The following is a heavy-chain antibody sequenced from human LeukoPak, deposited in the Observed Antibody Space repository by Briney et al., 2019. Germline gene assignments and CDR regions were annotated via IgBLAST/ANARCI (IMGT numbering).Heavy chain of an antibody. D-gene: IGHD1-26*01. Sequence: GASVKVSCKVSGYTLTELSMHWVRQAPGKGLEWMGGFDPEDGETIYAQKFQGRVTMTEDTSTDTAYMELSSLKASDTAIYYCARGLSEGGTTNAFDIWGQGTMVAVSS. CDR1: GYTLTELS. CDR3: ARGLSEGGTTNAFDI. J-gene: IGHJ3*02. CDR2: FDPEDGET. V-gene: IGHV1-24*01.